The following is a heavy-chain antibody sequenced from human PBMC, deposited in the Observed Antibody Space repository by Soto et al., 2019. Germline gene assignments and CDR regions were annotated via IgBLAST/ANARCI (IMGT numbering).Heavy chain of an antibody. CDR2: IIPIFGTA. CDR3: ARYYYDSSGPYYYYGMDV. CDR1: GGTFSSYA. Sequence: GASVKVSCKASGGTFSSYAISWVRQAPGQGLEWMGGIIPIFGTANYAQKFQGRVTITADESTSTAYMELSSLRSEDTAVYYCARYYYDSSGPYYYYGMDVWGQGTTVTVSS. V-gene: IGHV1-69*13. J-gene: IGHJ6*02. D-gene: IGHD3-22*01.